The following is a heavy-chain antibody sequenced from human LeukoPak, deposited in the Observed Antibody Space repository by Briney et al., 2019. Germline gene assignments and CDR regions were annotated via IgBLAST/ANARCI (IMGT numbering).Heavy chain of an antibody. D-gene: IGHD5-12*01. J-gene: IGHJ4*02. Sequence: ASVKVSCKASGYTFTDHYMHWVRQAPGQGLEWMGWINPNSDGINNYAHKFQGRVTMTTDTSTSTTYMELRSLRSDDTAVYYCARDYRYSGYEFDYWGQGTLVTVSS. V-gene: IGHV1-2*07. CDR3: ARDYRYSGYEFDY. CDR2: INPNSDGI. CDR1: GYTFTDHY.